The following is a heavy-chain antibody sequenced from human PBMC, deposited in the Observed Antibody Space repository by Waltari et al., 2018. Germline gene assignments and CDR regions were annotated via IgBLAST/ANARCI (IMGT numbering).Heavy chain of an antibody. D-gene: IGHD3-16*01. J-gene: IGHJ3*02. CDR3: AREVGGKDAFDI. CDR1: GFTFSSYW. Sequence: EVQLVESGGGLVQPGGSLRLSCAASGFTFSSYWMSWVRQAPGKGLEWVANIKQDGSEKYYLDSVKGRFTISRDNAKNSLYLQMNSLRAADTAVYYCAREVGGKDAFDIWGQGTMVIVSS. V-gene: IGHV3-7*03. CDR2: IKQDGSEK.